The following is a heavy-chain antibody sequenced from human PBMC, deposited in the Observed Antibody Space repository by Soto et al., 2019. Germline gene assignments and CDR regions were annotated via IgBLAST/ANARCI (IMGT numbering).Heavy chain of an antibody. D-gene: IGHD4-17*01. V-gene: IGHV4-61*05. Sequence: SETLSLTCTVSGGSISSSSYYWGWIRQPPGKGLEWIGYIYYSGSTNYNPALKSRVTISVDTSKNQFSLKLSSVTAADTAVYYCARLTPMRYGDYVGYYYYYMDVWGKGTTVTVSS. J-gene: IGHJ6*03. CDR2: IYYSGST. CDR3: ARLTPMRYGDYVGYYYYYMDV. CDR1: GGSISSSSYY.